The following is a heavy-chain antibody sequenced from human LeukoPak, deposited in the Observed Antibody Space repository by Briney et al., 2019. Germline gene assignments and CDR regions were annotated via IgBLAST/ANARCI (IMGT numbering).Heavy chain of an antibody. D-gene: IGHD2/OR15-2a*01. CDR1: GGSISSHY. J-gene: IGHJ4*02. V-gene: IGHV4-59*11. CDR2: IYYSGST. CDR3: ARAASIGLYYSDY. Sequence: SETLSLTCTVSGGSISSHYWSWIRQPPGKGLEWIGYIYYSGSTNYNPSLKSRVTISVDTSKNQFSLKLSSVTAADTAVYYCARAASIGLYYSDYWGQGTLVTVSS.